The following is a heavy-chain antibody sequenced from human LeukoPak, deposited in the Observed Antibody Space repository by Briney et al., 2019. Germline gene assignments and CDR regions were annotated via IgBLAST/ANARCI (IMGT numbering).Heavy chain of an antibody. Sequence: PGGSLRLSCAASGFTFSSFPMSWVRQAPGKGLEWVSVISGGGVSTYYADSVKGRFTISRDNSKNTLYLQMNSLRAEDTAVYYCAKWARYCTNGVCYYFDYWAREPWSPSPQ. CDR1: GFTFSSFP. CDR3: AKWARYCTNGVCYYFDY. D-gene: IGHD2-8*01. CDR2: ISGGGVST. J-gene: IGHJ4*02. V-gene: IGHV3-23*01.